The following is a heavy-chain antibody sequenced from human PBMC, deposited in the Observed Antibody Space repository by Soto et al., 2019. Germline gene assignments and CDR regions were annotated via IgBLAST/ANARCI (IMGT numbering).Heavy chain of an antibody. CDR3: ARDLGIGSGAFDI. CDR2: MYISGST. D-gene: IGHD5-12*01. CDR1: GDSISDYY. J-gene: IGHJ3*02. V-gene: IGHV4-4*08. Sequence: QVQLQESGPGLVKPSETLSLTCKVSGDSISDYYWGWIRQSPGHGLEWIGYMYISGSTDRKPSLQSRATIYIDPSKNQFSLTLKSVTAADTVVYYCARDLGIGSGAFDIWGPGTVVTVSS.